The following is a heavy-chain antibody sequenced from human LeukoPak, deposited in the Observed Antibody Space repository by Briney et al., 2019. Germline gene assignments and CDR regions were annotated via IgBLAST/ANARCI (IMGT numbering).Heavy chain of an antibody. J-gene: IGHJ4*02. CDR3: ATTICSGGSCSGY. Sequence: PSETLSLTCTVTGGSISSYYWSWIRQPPGKGLEWIGYIHYSGSTKYNPSLNSRVTISVDTSKNQFSLRVSSVTAADTAVYYCATTICSGGSCSGYWGQGTLVTVSS. CDR1: GGSISSYY. D-gene: IGHD2-15*01. CDR2: IHYSGST. V-gene: IGHV4-59*01.